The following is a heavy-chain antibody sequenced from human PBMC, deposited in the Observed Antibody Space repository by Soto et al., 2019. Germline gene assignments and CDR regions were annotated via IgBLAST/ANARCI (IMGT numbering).Heavy chain of an antibody. J-gene: IGHJ4*01. V-gene: IGHV4-34*01. CDR1: GGSFSGYY. CDR2: INHSGST. Sequence: SETLSLTCAVYGGSFSGYYWSWIRQPPGKGLEWIGEINHSGSTNYNPSLKSRVTISVDTSKNQFSLKLSSVTAADTAVYYCARLANIFDFDNWGHGTLVTVSS. D-gene: IGHD2-21*01. CDR3: ARLANIFDFDN.